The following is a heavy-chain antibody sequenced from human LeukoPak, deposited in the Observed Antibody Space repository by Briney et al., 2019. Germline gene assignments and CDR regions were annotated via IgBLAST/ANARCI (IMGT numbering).Heavy chain of an antibody. Sequence: SVKVSCTASGGTFSSYAISWVRQAPGQGLEWMGGIIPIFGTANYAQKFQGRVTITADESTSTAYMELSSLRSEDTAVYYCARGAYYYDSSGYSYVYFDYWGQGTLVTVSS. CDR2: IIPIFGTA. CDR3: ARGAYYYDSSGYSYVYFDY. V-gene: IGHV1-69*13. J-gene: IGHJ4*02. D-gene: IGHD3-22*01. CDR1: GGTFSSYA.